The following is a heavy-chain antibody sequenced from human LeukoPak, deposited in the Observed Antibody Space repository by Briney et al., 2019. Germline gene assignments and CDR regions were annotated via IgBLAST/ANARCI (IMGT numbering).Heavy chain of an antibody. V-gene: IGHV4-34*01. CDR1: GGSFSGYY. CDR2: INHSGST. Sequence: SETLSLTCAVYGGSFSGYYWSWIRQPPGKGLEWIGEINHSGSTNYNPSLKGRVTISVDTSKNQFSLKLSSVTAADTAVYYCARRLLRESVDYWGQGTLVTVSS. D-gene: IGHD3-22*01. CDR3: ARRLLRESVDY. J-gene: IGHJ4*02.